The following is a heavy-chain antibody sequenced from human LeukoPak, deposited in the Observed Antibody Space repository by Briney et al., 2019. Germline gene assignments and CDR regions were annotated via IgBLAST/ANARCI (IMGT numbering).Heavy chain of an antibody. V-gene: IGHV4-59*12. CDR2: IYHSGST. J-gene: IGHJ4*02. CDR3: ARDTASNSGLDY. CDR1: GGSISSYY. D-gene: IGHD4-11*01. Sequence: PSETLSLTCTVSGGSISSYYWSWVRQPPGKGLEWIGEIYHSGSTNYNPSLKSRVTISVDKSKNQFSLKLSSVTAADTAVYYCARDTASNSGLDYWGQGTLVTVSS.